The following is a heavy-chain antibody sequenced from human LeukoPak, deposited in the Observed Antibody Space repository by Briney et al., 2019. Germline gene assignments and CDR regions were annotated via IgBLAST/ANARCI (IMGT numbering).Heavy chain of an antibody. D-gene: IGHD5-12*01. CDR1: GFTFSSYW. V-gene: IGHV3-74*01. Sequence: GGSLRLSCAASGFTFSSYWMHWVRQAPGKGLVWVSRINSDGSSTSYADSVKGRFTISRDNAKNSLYLQMNSLRAEDTAVYYCARQNSGYGFDYWGQGTLVTVSS. CDR3: ARQNSGYGFDY. CDR2: INSDGSST. J-gene: IGHJ4*02.